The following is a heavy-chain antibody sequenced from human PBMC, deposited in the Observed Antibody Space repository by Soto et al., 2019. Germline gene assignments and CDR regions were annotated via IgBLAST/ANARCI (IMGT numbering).Heavy chain of an antibody. J-gene: IGHJ4*02. CDR1: GFTFDDYA. D-gene: IGHD3-9*01. CDR2: ISWNSGSI. CDR3: AKDLIGGKYDILTGATFDY. V-gene: IGHV3-9*01. Sequence: PGGSLRLSCAASGFTFDDYAMHWVRQAPGKGLEWVSGISWNSGSIGYADSVKGRFTISRDNAKNSLYLQMNSLRAEDTALYYCAKDLIGGKYDILTGATFDYWGQGTLVTVSS.